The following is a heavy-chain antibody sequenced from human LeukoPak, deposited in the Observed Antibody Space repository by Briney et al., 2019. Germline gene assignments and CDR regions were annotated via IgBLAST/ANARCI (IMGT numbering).Heavy chain of an antibody. D-gene: IGHD3-22*01. V-gene: IGHV1-46*01. CDR1: GYTFTSYY. CDR3: ARDTKYYYDSSGYYYSWFDP. CDR2: INPSGGST. J-gene: IGHJ5*02. Sequence: ASLKVSCKASGYTFTSYYMHWVRQAPGQGLEWMGIINPSGGSTSYAQKFQGRVTMTRDTSTSTVYMELSSLRSEDTAVYYCARDTKYYYDSSGYYYSWFDPWGQGTLVTVSS.